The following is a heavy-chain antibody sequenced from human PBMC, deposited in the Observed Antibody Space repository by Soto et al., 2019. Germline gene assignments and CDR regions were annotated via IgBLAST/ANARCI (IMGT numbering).Heavy chain of an antibody. CDR3: ARVIEGYFDWFFDY. V-gene: IGHV3-21*01. D-gene: IGHD3-9*01. CDR1: GFTFSSYS. J-gene: IGHJ4*02. CDR2: ISSSSSYI. Sequence: GSLRLSCAASGFTFSSYSMNWVRQAPGKGLEWVSSISSSSSYIYYADSVKGRFTISRDNAKNSLYLQMNSLRAEDTAVYYCARVIEGYFDWFFDYWGQGTLVTVSS.